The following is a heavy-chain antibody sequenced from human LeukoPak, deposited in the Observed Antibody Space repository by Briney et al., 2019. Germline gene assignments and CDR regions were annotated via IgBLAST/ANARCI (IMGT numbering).Heavy chain of an antibody. CDR3: AKDSRSDYNFLGFGY. Sequence: QTGGSLRLSCAASGFTFSSYGMHWVRQAPGKGLEWVAVISYDGSNKYYADSVKGRFTISRDNSKNPLYLQMNSLRAEDTAVYYCAKDSRSDYNFLGFGYWGQGTLVTVSS. CDR2: ISYDGSNK. D-gene: IGHD1-26*01. V-gene: IGHV3-30*18. J-gene: IGHJ4*02. CDR1: GFTFSSYG.